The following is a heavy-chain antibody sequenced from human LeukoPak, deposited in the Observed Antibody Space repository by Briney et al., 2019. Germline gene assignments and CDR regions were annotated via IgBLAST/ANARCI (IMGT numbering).Heavy chain of an antibody. Sequence: ASVKVSCKASGGTFSSYAISWVRQAPGQGLEWMGGIIPIFGTANYAQKFQGRVTITTDESTSTAYMELSSLRSEDTAVYYCARGTIFGTGKSHYYYYMDVWGKGTTVTVSS. V-gene: IGHV1-69*05. CDR1: GGTFSSYA. D-gene: IGHD3-3*01. J-gene: IGHJ6*03. CDR3: ARGTIFGTGKSHYYYYMDV. CDR2: IIPIFGTA.